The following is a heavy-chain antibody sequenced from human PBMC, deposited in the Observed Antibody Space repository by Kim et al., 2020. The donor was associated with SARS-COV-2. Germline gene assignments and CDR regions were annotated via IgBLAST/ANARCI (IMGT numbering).Heavy chain of an antibody. J-gene: IGHJ6*02. D-gene: IGHD2-2*01. CDR1: GYTFTSYY. V-gene: IGHV1-46*01. CDR3: AREGIVVVPAAKAIHYYYYGMDV. CDR2: INPSGGST. Sequence: ASVKVSCKASGYTFTSYYMHWVRQAPGQGLEWMGIINPSGGSTSYAQKFQGRVTMTRDTSTSTVYMELSSLRSEDTAVYYCAREGIVVVPAAKAIHYYYYGMDVWGQGTTVTVSS.